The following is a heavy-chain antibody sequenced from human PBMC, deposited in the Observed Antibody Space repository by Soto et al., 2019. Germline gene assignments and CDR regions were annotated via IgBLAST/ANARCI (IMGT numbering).Heavy chain of an antibody. CDR3: AKESDIVVVPAAENWFDP. J-gene: IGHJ5*02. Sequence: GGSLRLSCAASGFTFSSYAMSWVRQAPGKGLEWVSAISGSGGSTYHADSVKGRFTISRDNSKNTLYLQMNSLRAEDTAVYYCAKESDIVVVPAAENWFDPWGQGTLVTVSS. CDR1: GFTFSSYA. D-gene: IGHD2-2*01. CDR2: ISGSGGST. V-gene: IGHV3-23*01.